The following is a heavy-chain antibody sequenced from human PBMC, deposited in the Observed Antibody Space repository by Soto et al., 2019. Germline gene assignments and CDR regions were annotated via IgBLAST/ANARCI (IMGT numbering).Heavy chain of an antibody. J-gene: IGHJ4*02. V-gene: IGHV3-48*01. Sequence: GGSLRLSCAASGFTFSSYSMNWVRQAPGKGLEWVSYISSSSSTIYYADSVKGRFTISRDNAKNSLYLQMNSLRAEDTAVYYCARGGGDIVATIFVYWGQGTLVTVSS. CDR1: GFTFSSYS. CDR2: ISSSSSTI. CDR3: ARGGGDIVATIFVY. D-gene: IGHD5-12*01.